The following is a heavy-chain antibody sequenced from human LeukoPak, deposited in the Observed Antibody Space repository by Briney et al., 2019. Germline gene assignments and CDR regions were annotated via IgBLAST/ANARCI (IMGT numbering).Heavy chain of an antibody. J-gene: IGHJ4*02. CDR3: ARDPGYKWNDAYFDY. V-gene: IGHV3-11*01. CDR2: ISSTAGTI. Sequence: GGSLTLACAASGFTFSDYYMSWIRQAPGEGLEWVSYISSTAGTIKYADSVKGRFTISRDNAKNSLFLQMNSLRAEDTAVYYCARDPGYKWNDAYFDYWGQGTLVTVSS. D-gene: IGHD1-20*01. CDR1: GFTFSDYY.